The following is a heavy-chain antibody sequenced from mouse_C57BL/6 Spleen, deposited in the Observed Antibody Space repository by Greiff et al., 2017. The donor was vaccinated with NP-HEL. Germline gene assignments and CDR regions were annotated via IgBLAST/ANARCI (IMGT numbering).Heavy chain of an antibody. CDR1: GFTFSDYG. CDR3: ATYDYDGLDY. D-gene: IGHD2-4*01. V-gene: IGHV5-17*01. CDR2: ISSGSSTI. Sequence: EVQRVESGGGLVKPGGSLKLSCAASGFTFSDYGMHWVRQAPEKGLEWVAYISSGSSTIYYADTVKGRFTISRDNAKNTLFLQMTSLRSEDTAMYYCATYDYDGLDYWGQGTSVTVSS. J-gene: IGHJ4*01.